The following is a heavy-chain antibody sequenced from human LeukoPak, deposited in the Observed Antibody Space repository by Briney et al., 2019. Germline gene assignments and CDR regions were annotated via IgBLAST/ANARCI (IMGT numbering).Heavy chain of an antibody. Sequence: ASVKVSCXASGYTFTGYYMHWVRQAPGQGLEWMGRINPNSGGTNYAQKFQGRVTMTRDTSISTAYMELSRLRSDDTAVYYCARDVGYCSGGSCPIFDYWGQGTLVTVSS. CDR1: GYTFTGYY. CDR3: ARDVGYCSGGSCPIFDY. CDR2: INPNSGGT. J-gene: IGHJ4*02. D-gene: IGHD2-15*01. V-gene: IGHV1-2*06.